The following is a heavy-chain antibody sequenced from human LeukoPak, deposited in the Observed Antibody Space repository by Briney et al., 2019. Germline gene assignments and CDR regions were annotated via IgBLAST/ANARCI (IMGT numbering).Heavy chain of an antibody. CDR3: ARSLTQKHIALMVYPNWSDAFDI. CDR1: GYTFTSYG. Sequence: ASVRVSCKASGYTFTSYGISWVRQAPGQGLEWMGWISAYNGNTNYAQKLQGRVTMTTDTSTNTAYMELRSLRSDDTAVYYCARSLTQKHIALMVYPNWSDAFDIWGQGTMVTVSS. CDR2: ISAYNGNT. V-gene: IGHV1-18*01. D-gene: IGHD2-8*01. J-gene: IGHJ3*02.